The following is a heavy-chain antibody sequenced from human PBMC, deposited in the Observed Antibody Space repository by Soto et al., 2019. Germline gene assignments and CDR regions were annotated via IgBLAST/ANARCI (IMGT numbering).Heavy chain of an antibody. J-gene: IGHJ6*02. CDR3: TRLKYGLRFYSYSGVDV. CDR2: IRSNTNNYST. Sequence: EVQLVESGGGLVQPAGSLKLSCAASGLTFSDSAIHWVRQASGKGLEWVGRIRSNTNNYSTTYAASVKGSFSISRDDSKNTAYSLMIRLKTEDTAVDYCTRLKYGLRFYSYSGVDVWGQGTTLTV. CDR1: GLTFSDSA. D-gene: IGHD5-12*01. V-gene: IGHV3-73*02.